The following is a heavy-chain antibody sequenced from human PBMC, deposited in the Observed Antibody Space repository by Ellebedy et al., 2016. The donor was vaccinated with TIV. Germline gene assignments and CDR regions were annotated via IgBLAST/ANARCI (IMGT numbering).Heavy chain of an antibody. D-gene: IGHD1-26*01. Sequence: GGSLRLSXAASGFTFDDYAMHWVRQAPGKGLEWVSGISWNSGSIGYADSVKGRFTISRDNAKNSLYLQMNGLRAEDTALYYCAKDNQWELRYWYFDLWGRGTLVTVSS. V-gene: IGHV3-9*01. J-gene: IGHJ2*01. CDR1: GFTFDDYA. CDR3: AKDNQWELRYWYFDL. CDR2: ISWNSGSI.